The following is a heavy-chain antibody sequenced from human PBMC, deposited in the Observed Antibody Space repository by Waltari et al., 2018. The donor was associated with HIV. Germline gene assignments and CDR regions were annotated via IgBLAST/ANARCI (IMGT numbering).Heavy chain of an antibody. CDR2: IYYMGST. J-gene: IGHJ2*01. CDR1: GGSISSYY. CDR3: ARGRHNWNYYWYFDL. Sequence: QVQLQESGPGLVKPSETLSLTFTVSGGSISSYYWSWIRQPPGKGLDGIGYIYYMGSTNDNPSRKSRVTISVETSKNQFALKLSSVTAADTAVYYCARGRHNWNYYWYFDLWGRGTLVTVSS. D-gene: IGHD1-7*01. V-gene: IGHV4-59*01.